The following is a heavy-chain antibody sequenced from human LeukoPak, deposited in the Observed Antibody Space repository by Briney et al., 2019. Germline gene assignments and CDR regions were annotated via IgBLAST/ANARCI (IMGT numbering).Heavy chain of an antibody. D-gene: IGHD3-9*01. CDR2: ISAYNGNT. CDR3: ARDRSDILTASVFDI. Sequence: ASVKVSCKASGYTFTSYGISWVRQAPGQGLEWMGWISAYNGNTNYAQNLHGRVTMTTDTSTSTAYMELRSLTSDDTAVYYCARDRSDILTASVFDIWGQGTMVTVSS. V-gene: IGHV1-18*01. J-gene: IGHJ3*02. CDR1: GYTFTSYG.